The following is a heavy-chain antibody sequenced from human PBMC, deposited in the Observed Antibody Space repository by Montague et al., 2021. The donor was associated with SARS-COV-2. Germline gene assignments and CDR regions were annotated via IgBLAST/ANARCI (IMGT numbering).Heavy chain of an antibody. Sequence: NDYAVSVKSRITINPDTSKNQISLQLNSVTPEDAAVYYCAGTSGSSDYWGQGTLVTVSS. CDR3: AGTSGSSDY. V-gene: IGHV6-1*01. J-gene: IGHJ4*02. D-gene: IGHD5-12*01. CDR2: N.